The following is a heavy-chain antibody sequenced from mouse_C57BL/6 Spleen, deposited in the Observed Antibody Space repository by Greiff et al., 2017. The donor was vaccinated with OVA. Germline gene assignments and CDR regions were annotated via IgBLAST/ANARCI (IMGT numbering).Heavy chain of an antibody. CDR1: GFTFSSYG. D-gene: IGHD4-1*01. V-gene: IGHV5-6*02. Sequence: EVMLVESGGDLVKPGGSLKLSCAASGFTFSSYGMSWVRQTPDKRLEWVATISSGGSYTYYPDSVKGRFTISRDNAKNTLYLQMSSLKSEDTAMYYCARPELTGNYFDYWGQGTTLTVSS. J-gene: IGHJ2*01. CDR3: ARPELTGNYFDY. CDR2: ISSGGSYT.